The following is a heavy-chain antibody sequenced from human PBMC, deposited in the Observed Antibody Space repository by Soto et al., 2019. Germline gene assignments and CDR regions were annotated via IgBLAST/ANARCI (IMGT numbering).Heavy chain of an antibody. Sequence: EVQLVESGGGLVKPGGSLRLSCEDSGFTFSSYTMNWVRRAPGKGLEWVSSISSRSTNTHYADSVRGRFTIFRDNTKRSLYLQMNSLRAEDTAVYYCARGPLYYFDYWGQGTLVTVSS. CDR2: ISSRSTNT. CDR3: ARGPLYYFDY. CDR1: GFTFSSYT. V-gene: IGHV3-21*02. J-gene: IGHJ4*02.